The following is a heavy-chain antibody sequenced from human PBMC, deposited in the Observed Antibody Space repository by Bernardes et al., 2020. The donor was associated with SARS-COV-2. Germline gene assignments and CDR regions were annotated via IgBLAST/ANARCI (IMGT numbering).Heavy chain of an antibody. CDR3: ARDCRAVYDDYGRDG. Sequence: GGSLRLSCAASGFTFSSYCMHWVRQAPGKGLEWVAVIWYDGSKKYYADSVKGRFTISRDNSKNTVYRQMNSLRADDAAVYYCARDCRAVYDDYGRDGWGQGATVTVS. V-gene: IGHV3-33*08. D-gene: IGHD2-15*01. CDR2: IWYDGSKK. CDR1: GFTFSSYC. J-gene: IGHJ6*02.